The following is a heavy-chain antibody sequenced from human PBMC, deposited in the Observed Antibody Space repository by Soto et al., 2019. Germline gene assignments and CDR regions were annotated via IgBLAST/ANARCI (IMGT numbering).Heavy chain of an antibody. V-gene: IGHV4-34*01. D-gene: IGHD2-2*01. CDR3: ARGRLGVVPAADRADVPCSD. CDR2: INHSGST. CDR1: GGSFSDYY. J-gene: IGHJ4*02. Sequence: SETLSLTCAVYGGSFSDYYWSWIRQPPGKGLEWIGEINHSGSTNYNPSLQSRVTISVDTSKNQFSLKLSSVTAADTAVFFCARGRLGVVPAADRADVPCSDWGEGTLVTVSS.